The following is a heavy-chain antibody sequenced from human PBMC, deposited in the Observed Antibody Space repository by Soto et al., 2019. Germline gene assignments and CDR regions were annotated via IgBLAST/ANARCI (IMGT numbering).Heavy chain of an antibody. CDR2: IYYSGST. V-gene: IGHV4-59*01. CDR3: ARAMRGSYLRYFDY. CDR1: GGSISSYY. J-gene: IGHJ4*02. D-gene: IGHD1-26*01. Sequence: QVQLQESGPGLVKPSETLALTCTVSGGSISSYYWSWIRQPPGKGLEWIGYIYYSGSTNYNPSLKSRVTISVATSKNQFSLKLSSVTAADTAVYYCARAMRGSYLRYFDYWGQGTLVTVSS.